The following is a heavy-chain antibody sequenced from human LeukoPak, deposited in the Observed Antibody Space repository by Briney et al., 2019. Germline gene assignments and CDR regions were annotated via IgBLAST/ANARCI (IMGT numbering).Heavy chain of an antibody. V-gene: IGHV4-59*08. CDR1: DVSISSHY. CDR2: IYFSGST. J-gene: IGHJ2*01. CDR3: ARGESSSGWYYYFDL. Sequence: SETLSLTCTVSDVSISSHYWSWIRQPPGKGLEWIGYIYFSGSTNYNPSLKSRVTISVDTSKNQFSLQLSSVTAADAAVYYCARGESSSGWYYYFDLWGRGTLVTVSS. D-gene: IGHD6-19*01.